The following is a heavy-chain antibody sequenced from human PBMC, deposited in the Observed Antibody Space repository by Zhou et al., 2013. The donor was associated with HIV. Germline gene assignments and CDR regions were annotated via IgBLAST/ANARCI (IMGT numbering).Heavy chain of an antibody. CDR3: ARRPREVGAMGP. CDR2: INTQRGVT. J-gene: IGHJ5*02. D-gene: IGHD1-26*01. CDR1: GYTFTGNF. V-gene: IGHV1-2*02. Sequence: QVQLVQSGAEVKKPGSSVKVSCKASGYTFTGNFIHWVRQAPGQGLEWMGWINTQRGVTNSAQKFKGRVTMTRDTSISTAYMELSRLTSDDTAVYYCARRPREVGAMGPWGQGTLVTVSS.